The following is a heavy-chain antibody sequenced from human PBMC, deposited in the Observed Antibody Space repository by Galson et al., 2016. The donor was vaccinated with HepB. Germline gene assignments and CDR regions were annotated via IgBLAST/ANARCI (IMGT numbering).Heavy chain of an antibody. CDR3: ARRLNYGDYAFDY. CDR1: GGSVSSSRYY. CDR2: ISYTGST. J-gene: IGHJ4*02. D-gene: IGHD4-17*01. V-gene: IGHV4-61*01. Sequence: SETLSLTCTVSGGSVSSSRYYWNWIRQPPGKGLEWIGYISYTGSTDYNPSLKSRVTISVDTSKNQFSLKLSSLTAADTAVYYCARRLNYGDYAFDYWGQGTLVAVSS.